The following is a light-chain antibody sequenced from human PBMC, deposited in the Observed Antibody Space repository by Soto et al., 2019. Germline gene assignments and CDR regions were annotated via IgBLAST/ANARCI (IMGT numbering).Light chain of an antibody. CDR3: GTWDTSLSAYV. V-gene: IGLV1-51*01. CDR2: DND. CDR1: SSNIGNNY. Sequence: QSVLTQPPSVSAAPGQKVTVSCSGSSSNIGNNYVSWYQHLPGTAPKLLISDNDRRPSGIPDRFSGSKSGTSATLGITGLQTGDEADYYCGTWDTSLSAYVFG. J-gene: IGLJ1*01.